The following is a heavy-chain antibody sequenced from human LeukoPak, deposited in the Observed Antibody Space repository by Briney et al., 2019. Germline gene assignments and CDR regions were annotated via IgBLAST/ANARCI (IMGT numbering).Heavy chain of an antibody. CDR3: ARDVYMITFGGVIVPQRLGY. V-gene: IGHV3-33*01. CDR1: GFIFSNYG. D-gene: IGHD3-16*02. J-gene: IGHJ4*02. CDR2: IWSDGSNK. Sequence: GTSLRLSCAASGFIFSNYGMHWVRQAPGKGLEWVAVIWSDGSNKYYADSVKGRFTISRDNSKNTLYLQVNSLRGDDTAVYYCARDVYMITFGGVIVPQRLGYWGQGTLVTVSS.